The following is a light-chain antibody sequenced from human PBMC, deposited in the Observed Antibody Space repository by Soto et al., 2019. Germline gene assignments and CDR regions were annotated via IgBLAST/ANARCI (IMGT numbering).Light chain of an antibody. V-gene: IGKV3-15*01. Sequence: ETVLTQSPSTLSLSPGETSTLSCTTSQGLNRNLAWYQQKLGQAPRVLIYGASTRAAGIPARFSGSGSGTEFILTISSLQSEDFAVYYCHEYNTWPWTFGQGTKVDI. CDR1: QGLNRN. CDR2: GAS. J-gene: IGKJ1*01. CDR3: HEYNTWPWT.